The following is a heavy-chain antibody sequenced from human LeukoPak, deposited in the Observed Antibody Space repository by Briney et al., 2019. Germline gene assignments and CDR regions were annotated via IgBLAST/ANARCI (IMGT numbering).Heavy chain of an antibody. D-gene: IGHD6-13*01. CDR1: GYTFTSYA. J-gene: IGHJ3*02. Sequence: ASVKVSCKASGYTFTSYAMNWVRQAPGQGLEWMGWINTNTGNPTYAQGFTGRFVFSLDTSVSTAYLQISSLKAEDTAVYYCARTSRSAIAAAGPSAFDIWGQGTMVTVSS. CDR3: ARTSRSAIAAAGPSAFDI. V-gene: IGHV7-4-1*02. CDR2: INTNTGNP.